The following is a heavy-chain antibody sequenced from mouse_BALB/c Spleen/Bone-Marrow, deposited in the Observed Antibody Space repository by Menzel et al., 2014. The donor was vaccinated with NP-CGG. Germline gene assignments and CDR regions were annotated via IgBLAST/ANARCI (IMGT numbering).Heavy chain of an antibody. D-gene: IGHD1-1*02. CDR2: INPSNGGT. J-gene: IGHJ3*01. CDR1: GYTFTNYY. V-gene: IGHV1S81*02. Sequence: VQLQQSGAELVKPGASVRLSCKASGYTFTNYYMYWVKQRPGQGLEWIGEINPSNGGTNFNEKFKSKATLTVDKSSNTTYMQLSSLTSEDSAVYYCTRSGGYLFAYWGQGTLVTVSA. CDR3: TRSGGYLFAY.